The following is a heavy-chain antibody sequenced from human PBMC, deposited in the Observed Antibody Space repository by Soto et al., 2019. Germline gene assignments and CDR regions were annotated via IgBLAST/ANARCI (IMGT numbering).Heavy chain of an antibody. CDR3: AKDFYKWLRFEYYYYGMDV. D-gene: IGHD5-12*01. V-gene: IGHV3-30*18. CDR1: GFTFSSYG. J-gene: IGHJ6*02. Sequence: PGGSLRLSCAASGFTFSSYGMHWVRQAPGKGLEWVAVISYDGSNKYYADSVKGRFTISRDNSKNTLYLQMNSLRAEDTAVYYCAKDFYKWLRFEYYYYGMDVWGQGTTVTVSS. CDR2: ISYDGSNK.